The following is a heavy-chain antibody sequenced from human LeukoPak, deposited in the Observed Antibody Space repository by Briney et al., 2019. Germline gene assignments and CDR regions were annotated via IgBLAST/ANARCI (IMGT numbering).Heavy chain of an antibody. J-gene: IGHJ5*02. V-gene: IGHV1-69*13. D-gene: IGHD5-12*01. CDR1: GGTFSSYA. Sequence: SVKVSCKASGGTFSSYAISWVRQAPGQGLEWMGGIIPISGTANYAQKFQGRVTITADESTSTAYMELSSLRSEDTAVYYCARVSLYSGPRGDWFDPWGQGTLVTVSS. CDR2: IIPISGTA. CDR3: ARVSLYSGPRGDWFDP.